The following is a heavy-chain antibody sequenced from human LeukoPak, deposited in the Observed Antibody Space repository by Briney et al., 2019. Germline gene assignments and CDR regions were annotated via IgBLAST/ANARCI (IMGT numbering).Heavy chain of an antibody. Sequence: SETLSLTCAVYGGSFSGYYWSWIRQPPGKGPEWIGEINHSGSTNYNPSLKSRVTISVDTSKNQFSLKLSSVTAADTAVYYCARRPMVRGFFMNYWGQGTLVTVSS. CDR3: ARRPMVRGFFMNY. J-gene: IGHJ4*02. CDR1: GGSFSGYY. D-gene: IGHD3-10*01. CDR2: INHSGST. V-gene: IGHV4-34*01.